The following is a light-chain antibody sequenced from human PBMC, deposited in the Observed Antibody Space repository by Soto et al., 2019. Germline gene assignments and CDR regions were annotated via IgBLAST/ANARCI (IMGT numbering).Light chain of an antibody. Sequence: QSVLTQPASVSGSPGQSITISCTGTSSDVGGYNYVSWYQQHPGKAPKLMIYEVTNRPSGVSNRFSGSKSGNTASLTISGLQAEDEADYYCSSYTSSSSYVFGHGTKLTVL. V-gene: IGLV2-14*01. CDR2: EVT. CDR3: SSYTSSSSYV. CDR1: SSDVGGYNY. J-gene: IGLJ1*01.